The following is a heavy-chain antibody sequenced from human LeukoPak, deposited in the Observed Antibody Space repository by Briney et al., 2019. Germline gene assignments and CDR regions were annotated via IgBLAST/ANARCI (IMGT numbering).Heavy chain of an antibody. CDR3: AKSLLRPGY. D-gene: IGHD3-3*01. Sequence: GGSLRLSCAASGFTFSSYAMSRVRQAPGKGLEWVSDINGSGGSTYYADSVKGRFTISRDNSKNTLYLLMSSLRAEDTAVYYCAKSLLRPGYWGQGTLVTVSS. CDR1: GFTFSSYA. V-gene: IGHV3-23*01. CDR2: INGSGGST. J-gene: IGHJ4*02.